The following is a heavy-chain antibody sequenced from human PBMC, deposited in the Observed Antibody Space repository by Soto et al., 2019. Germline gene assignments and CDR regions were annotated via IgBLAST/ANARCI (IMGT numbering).Heavy chain of an antibody. J-gene: IGHJ3*02. D-gene: IGHD1-26*01. V-gene: IGHV3-33*01. CDR2: IWYDGSNK. Sequence: QVQLVESGGGVVQPGRSLRLSCAASGFTFSSYGMHWVRQAPGKGLEWVAVIWYDGSNKYYADSVKGRFTISRDNSKNXXYLQMNSLRAEDTAVYYCARDQYSGSYWMNYAFDIWGQGTMVTVSS. CDR1: GFTFSSYG. CDR3: ARDQYSGSYWMNYAFDI.